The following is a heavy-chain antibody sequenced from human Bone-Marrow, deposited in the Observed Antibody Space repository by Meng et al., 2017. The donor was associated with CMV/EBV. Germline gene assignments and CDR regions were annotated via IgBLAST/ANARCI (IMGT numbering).Heavy chain of an antibody. CDR3: ARDPGSLDQDADYYYYYGMDV. CDR1: GYTFTSYY. V-gene: IGHV1-46*01. CDR2: INPSGGST. Sequence: ASVKVSCKASGYTFTSYYMHWVRQAPGQGLEWMGIINPSGGSTSYAQKFQGRVTMTRDTSTSTVYMELSSLRAEDTAVYYCARDPGSLDQDADYYYYYGMDVWGPGHTVTGSS. J-gene: IGHJ6*01. D-gene: IGHD1-14*01.